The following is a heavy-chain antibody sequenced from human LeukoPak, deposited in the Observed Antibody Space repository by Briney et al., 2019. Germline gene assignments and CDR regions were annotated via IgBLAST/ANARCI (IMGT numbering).Heavy chain of an antibody. Sequence: GGSLRLSCAASEFTFSNYWMNWVRQAPGKGLVWVSLINGDGRYTKYAESVKDRFTISRDDDKNTLYLQLNSLRAEDTAVYYCVRRVNSGTYYYFDYWGQGTLVTVSS. CDR3: VRRVNSGTYYYFDY. J-gene: IGHJ4*02. V-gene: IGHV3-74*01. CDR1: EFTFSNYW. D-gene: IGHD1-26*01. CDR2: INGDGRYT.